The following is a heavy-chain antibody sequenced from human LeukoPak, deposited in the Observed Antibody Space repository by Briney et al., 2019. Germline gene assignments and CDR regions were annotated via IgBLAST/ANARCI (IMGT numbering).Heavy chain of an antibody. CDR2: ISYDGSNK. CDR3: ARDKGYSGYGIDY. Sequence: GGSLRLSCAASGFTFSSYAMHWVRQAPGKGLEWVAVISYDGSNKYYADSVKGRFTISRDNSKNTLYLQMNSLRAEDTAVYYCARDKGYSGYGIDYWGQGTLVTVSS. J-gene: IGHJ4*02. D-gene: IGHD5-12*01. CDR1: GFTFSSYA. V-gene: IGHV3-30*04.